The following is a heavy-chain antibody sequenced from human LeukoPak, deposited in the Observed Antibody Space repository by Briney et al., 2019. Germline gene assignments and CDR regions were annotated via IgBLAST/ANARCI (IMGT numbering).Heavy chain of an antibody. Sequence: SETLSLTCTVSGGSISSGDYYWSWIRQPPGKVLEWVGYIYYRGSTYYNPSLKSGLTISVHTSKNQFSLNLASVTAADPAVYYCAKECRHSGWFDYWGQGTLVTVSS. V-gene: IGHV4-30-4*02. J-gene: IGHJ4*02. CDR1: GGSISSGDYY. CDR2: IYYRGST. D-gene: IGHD6-19*01. CDR3: AKECRHSGWFDY.